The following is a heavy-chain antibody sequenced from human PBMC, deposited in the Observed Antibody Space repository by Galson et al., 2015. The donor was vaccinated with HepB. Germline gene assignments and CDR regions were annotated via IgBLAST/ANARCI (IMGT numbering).Heavy chain of an antibody. Sequence: SLRLSCAASGFTVSSNYMNWVRQAPGKGLEWVSVIYSGGSTYYADSVKGRFIISRDNSENTLYLQMNSLRAEDTAVYYCARGGSSWYKYFDYWGQGTLVTVSS. D-gene: IGHD6-13*01. CDR1: GFTVSSNY. CDR3: ARGGSSWYKYFDY. V-gene: IGHV3-53*01. J-gene: IGHJ4*02. CDR2: IYSGGST.